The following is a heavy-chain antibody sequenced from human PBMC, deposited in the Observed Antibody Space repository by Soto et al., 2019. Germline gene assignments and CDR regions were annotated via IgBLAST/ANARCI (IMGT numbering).Heavy chain of an antibody. Sequence: QVQLQESGPGLVKPSETLSLTCTVSGGSISNYYWSWIRQPPGKGLEWIGYIYYSGSTNYNPSLKRGVPISVDTSNNQFSLNLRSVTAADTAVYYCARRYAGNFDYWGQGTLVTVSS. CDR3: ARRYAGNFDY. J-gene: IGHJ4*02. CDR2: IYYSGST. D-gene: IGHD2-8*01. V-gene: IGHV4-59*01. CDR1: GGSISNYY.